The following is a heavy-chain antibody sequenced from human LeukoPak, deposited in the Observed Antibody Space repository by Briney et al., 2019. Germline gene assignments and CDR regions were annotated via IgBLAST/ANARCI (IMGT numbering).Heavy chain of an antibody. CDR1: GYTFPGYY. Sequence: ASVKVSCQASGYTFPGYYMHWVRQAPGPPLEWIGWINPNSGGTNYARKFQGRVTMTRDTSISTAYMELSRLRSDDTAVYYCARELRGVTDFDYWGQGTLVTVSS. CDR3: ARELRGVTDFDY. J-gene: IGHJ4*02. CDR2: INPNSGGT. D-gene: IGHD3-10*01. V-gene: IGHV1-2*02.